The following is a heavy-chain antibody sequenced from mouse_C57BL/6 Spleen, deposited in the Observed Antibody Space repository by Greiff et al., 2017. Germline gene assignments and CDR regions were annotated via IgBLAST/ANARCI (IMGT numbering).Heavy chain of an antibody. CDR3: ARLGAMDY. Sequence: EVKLVESGGGLVKPGGSLKLSCAASGFTFSDYGMHWVRQAPEKGLEWVAYISRGSSTIYYADTVKGRFTISRDNAKNTLFLQMTSLRSEDTAMYYCARLGAMDYWGQGTSVTVSS. CDR1: GFTFSDYG. V-gene: IGHV5-17*01. D-gene: IGHD3-1*01. CDR2: ISRGSSTI. J-gene: IGHJ4*01.